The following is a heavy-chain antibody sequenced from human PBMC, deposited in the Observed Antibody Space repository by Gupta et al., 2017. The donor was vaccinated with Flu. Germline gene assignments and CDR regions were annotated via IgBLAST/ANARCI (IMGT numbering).Heavy chain of an antibody. CDR2: INHRGKT. CDR1: GGSFRNYY. Sequence: VQLQQWGAGLLKPSESLCLTCDVAGGSFRNYYCSWVRQPPGTGLEWIGEINHRGKTNDNQYLNSVGGRAVDTTKNQCYLGLRSVTAAETDVYSCERVGGVVAGRDAAYYYYGMDVWGQGATVTVSS. J-gene: IGHJ6*02. CDR3: ERVGGVVAGRDAAYYYYGMDV. D-gene: IGHD6-19*01. V-gene: IGHV4-34*01.